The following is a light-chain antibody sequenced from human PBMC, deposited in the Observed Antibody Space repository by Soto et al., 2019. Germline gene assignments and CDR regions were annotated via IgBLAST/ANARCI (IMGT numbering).Light chain of an antibody. CDR2: DAS. CDR3: QQRSNWYT. Sequence: EIVLTQSPATLSLSPGERATLSCRASQSVSSYLAWYQQKPGQAPRLLIYDASNRATGIPARFSGSGSGTDFPLTISSLEPEDFAVYYCQQRSNWYTFGQGTKVEIK. V-gene: IGKV3-11*01. CDR1: QSVSSY. J-gene: IGKJ2*01.